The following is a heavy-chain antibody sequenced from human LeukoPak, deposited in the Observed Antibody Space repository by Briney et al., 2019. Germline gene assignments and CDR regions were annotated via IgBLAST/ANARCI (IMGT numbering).Heavy chain of an antibody. CDR3: ARAIVVVPAYYYYYGMDV. V-gene: IGHV3-7*04. CDR2: IKQDGSEK. J-gene: IGHJ6*02. Sequence: GGSLRLSCAASGFTFSDYYMSWIRQAPGKGLEWVANIKQDGSEKYYVDSVKGRFTISRDNAKNSLYLQMNSLRAEDTAVYYCARAIVVVPAYYYYYGMDVWGQGTTVTVSS. D-gene: IGHD2-2*01. CDR1: GFTFSDYY.